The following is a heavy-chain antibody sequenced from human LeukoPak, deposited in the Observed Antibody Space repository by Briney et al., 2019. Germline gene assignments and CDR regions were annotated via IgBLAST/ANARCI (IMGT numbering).Heavy chain of an antibody. Sequence: SETLSLTCTVSGGSISSYYWSWIRQPPGKGLEWIGYIYYSGSTNYNPSLKSRVTISVDTSKNQFSLKLSSVTAADTAVYYCARQHCGGDCWWFDPWGQGTLVTVSS. CDR2: IYYSGST. D-gene: IGHD2-21*02. V-gene: IGHV4-59*01. CDR3: ARQHCGGDCWWFDP. CDR1: GGSISSYY. J-gene: IGHJ5*02.